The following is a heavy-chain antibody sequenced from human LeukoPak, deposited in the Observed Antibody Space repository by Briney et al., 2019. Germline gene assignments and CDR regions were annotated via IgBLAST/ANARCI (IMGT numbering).Heavy chain of an antibody. D-gene: IGHD4-17*01. CDR2: FDPEDGET. CDR3: AISTTTVTVCDY. CDR1: GYTLTELS. V-gene: IGHV1-24*01. J-gene: IGHJ4*02. Sequence: ASVKVSCKVSGYTLTELSMHWVRQAPGKGLEWMGGFDPEDGETIYAQKFQGRVTMTEDTSTDTAYMELSGLTSEDTAVYYCAISTTTVTVCDYWGQGTLVTVSS.